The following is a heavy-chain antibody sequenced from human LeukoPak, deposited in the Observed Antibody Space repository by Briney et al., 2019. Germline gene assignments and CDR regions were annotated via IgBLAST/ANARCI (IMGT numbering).Heavy chain of an antibody. CDR1: GFTFSSHN. CDR2: ISSGSSII. CDR3: AKVPFLDV. J-gene: IGHJ6*02. Sequence: GGSLRLSCAASGFTFSSHNMNWVRQTPGKGLEWVSYISSGSSIIYYADSVKGRFTISRDNAKNSRYLQMDSLRAEDTAVYYCAKVPFLDVWGQGTTVTVSS. D-gene: IGHD3-16*01. V-gene: IGHV3-48*01.